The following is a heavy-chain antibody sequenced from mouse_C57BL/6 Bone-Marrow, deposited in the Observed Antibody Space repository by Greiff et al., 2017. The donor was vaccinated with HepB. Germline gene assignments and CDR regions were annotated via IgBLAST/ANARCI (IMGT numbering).Heavy chain of an antibody. J-gene: IGHJ4*01. CDR1: GYTFTSYW. CDR2: IDPSDSYT. V-gene: IGHV1-50*01. Sequence: QVQLKESGTVLARPGASVKLSCKASGYTFTSYWMQWVKQRPGQGLEWIGEIDPSDSYTNYNQKFKGKATLTVDTSSSTAYMQLSSLTSEDSAVYYCARDLLWSYYYAMDYWGQGTSVTVSS. D-gene: IGHD2-1*01. CDR3: ARDLLWSYYYAMDY.